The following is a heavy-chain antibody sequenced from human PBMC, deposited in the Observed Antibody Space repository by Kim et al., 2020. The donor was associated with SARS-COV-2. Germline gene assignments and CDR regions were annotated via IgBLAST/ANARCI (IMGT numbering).Heavy chain of an antibody. Sequence: GGSLRLSCVASEFSLSSFWMQWVRQVPGKGLVWVSRISSDGSNIRYADSVKGRFTISRDNAKNTLSLQMNSLRVEDTAVYYCARLKGAAYGMDVGGQGTT. J-gene: IGHJ6*02. V-gene: IGHV3-74*01. CDR1: EFSLSSFW. CDR2: ISSDGSNI. CDR3: ARLKGAAYGMDV.